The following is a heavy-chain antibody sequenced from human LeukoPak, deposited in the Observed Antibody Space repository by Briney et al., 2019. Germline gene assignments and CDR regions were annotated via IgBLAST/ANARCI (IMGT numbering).Heavy chain of an antibody. D-gene: IGHD3-9*01. Sequence: GGSLRLSCAASGFTVSSNYMSWVRQAPGKGLEWVSVIYSGGSTYYADSVKGRFTISRDNSKNALYLQMNSLRAEDTAVYYCAKDGSYDILSGGWFDPWGQGALVTVSS. J-gene: IGHJ5*02. V-gene: IGHV3-53*01. CDR2: IYSGGST. CDR3: AKDGSYDILSGGWFDP. CDR1: GFTVSSNY.